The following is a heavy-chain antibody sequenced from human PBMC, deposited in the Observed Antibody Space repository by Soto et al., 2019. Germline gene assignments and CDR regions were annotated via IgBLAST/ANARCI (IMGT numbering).Heavy chain of an antibody. V-gene: IGHV1-2*02. CDR2: ISPKSGDT. J-gene: IGHJ6*02. CDR3: AKLAYYHYAMDV. Sequence: SGQVSCKDSGYTFTDYYLNWVRQAPGQGLQWMGWISPKSGDTKYAQNLQGRVTMTRDTSIGATYMELSSLTSDDTAVYYCAKLAYYHYAMDVWGQGTTVTVSS. CDR1: GYTFTDYY.